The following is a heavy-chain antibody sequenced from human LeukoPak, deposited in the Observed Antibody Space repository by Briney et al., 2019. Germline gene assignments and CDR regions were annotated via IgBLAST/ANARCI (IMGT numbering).Heavy chain of an antibody. CDR3: ARASFDH. CDR2: ISTYNGNT. V-gene: IGHV1-18*01. J-gene: IGHJ4*02. Sequence: ASVKVSCKASGYTFVTSGINWVRQAPGQGPEWIGWISTYNGNTKYALKFQDRVTLTRDTSTTTAYMELKSLTSDDRAVYYCARASFDHWGQGTLVIVSS. CDR1: GYTFVTSG.